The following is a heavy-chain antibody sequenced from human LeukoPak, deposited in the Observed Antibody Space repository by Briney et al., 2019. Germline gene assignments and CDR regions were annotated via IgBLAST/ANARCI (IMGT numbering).Heavy chain of an antibody. CDR2: ISAYNGNT. CDR1: GYTFTSSG. V-gene: IGHV1-18*01. CDR3: ARWGPLRYFDWLSPEGIDY. D-gene: IGHD3-9*01. J-gene: IGHJ4*02. Sequence: ASVKVSCKASGYTFTSSGISWVRQTPGHGLDWFSWISAYNGNTNYAQKLQGRVTMTTDTSTSTAYMELRSLRSDDTAVYYCARWGPLRYFDWLSPEGIDYWGQGTLVTVSS.